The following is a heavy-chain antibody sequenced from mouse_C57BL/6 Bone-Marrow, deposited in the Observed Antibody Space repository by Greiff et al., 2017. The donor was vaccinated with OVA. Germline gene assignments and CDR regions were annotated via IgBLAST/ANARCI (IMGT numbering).Heavy chain of an antibody. V-gene: IGHV1-76*01. CDR1: GYTFTDYY. D-gene: IGHD1-1*01. J-gene: IGHJ2*01. CDR2: IYPGSGNT. Sequence: VQLQQSGAELVRPGASVKLSCKASGYTFTDYYINWVKQRPGQGLEWIARIYPGSGNTYYNEKFKGKATLTAEKSSSTAYMQLSSLTSEDSAVYFCTVVPLFDYWGQGTTLTVSS. CDR3: TVVPLFDY.